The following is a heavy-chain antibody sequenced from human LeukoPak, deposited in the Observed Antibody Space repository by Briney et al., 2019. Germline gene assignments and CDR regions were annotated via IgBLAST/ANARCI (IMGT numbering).Heavy chain of an antibody. CDR2: MSSSGIS. Sequence: SETLSLTCTVSNGSISSDTYFWSWIRQPAGKGLEWIGRMSSSGISTYNPSLKSRVTISVDTSKNQFPLKLSSVTAADTAVYYCERGHDSIKTFGEVIKSRTRWFDPWGQGTLVTVSS. D-gene: IGHD3-3*01. V-gene: IGHV4-61*02. CDR1: NGSISSDTYF. CDR3: ERGHDSIKTFGEVIKSRTRWFDP. J-gene: IGHJ5*02.